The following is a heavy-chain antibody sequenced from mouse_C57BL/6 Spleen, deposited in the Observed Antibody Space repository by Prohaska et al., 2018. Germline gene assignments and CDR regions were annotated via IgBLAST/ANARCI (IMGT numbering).Heavy chain of an antibody. J-gene: IGHJ2*01. D-gene: IGHD1-1*01. CDR2: INPYNGGT. V-gene: IGHV1-19*01. CDR3: ARDTTVVATGFDYFDY. Sequence: HGKSLEWIGVINPYNGGTSYNQKFKGKATLTVDKSSSTAYMELNSLTSEDSAVYYCARDTTVVATGFDYFDYCGQGTTLTVSS.